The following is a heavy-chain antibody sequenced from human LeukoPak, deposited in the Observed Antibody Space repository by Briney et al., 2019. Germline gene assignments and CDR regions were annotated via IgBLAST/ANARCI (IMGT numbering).Heavy chain of an antibody. Sequence: GASVKVSCKASGYTFTSYYMHWVRQAPGQGLEWMGIINPSGGSTSYAQKFQGRVTMTRDTSTSTVYMELSSLRSEDTAVYYCARARSPTTVSPLGAFLNYWGQGTLVTVSS. CDR1: GYTFTSYY. D-gene: IGHD4-17*01. CDR2: INPSGGST. CDR3: ARARSPTTVSPLGAFLNY. V-gene: IGHV1-46*01. J-gene: IGHJ4*02.